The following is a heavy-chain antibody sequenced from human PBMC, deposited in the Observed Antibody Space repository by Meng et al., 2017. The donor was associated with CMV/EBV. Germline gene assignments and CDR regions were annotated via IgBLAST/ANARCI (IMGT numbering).Heavy chain of an antibody. CDR3: AHRRSLYSSSWPY. Sequence: LSGFSLGDSGVGVGLIRPPPGKALEWLALIYWNDARRYSPSLKSRLTLTKDTSKNQVVLTMTNMDPVDTATYYCAHRRSLYSSSWPYWGQGTLVT. CDR1: GFSLGDSGVG. V-gene: IGHV2-5*01. CDR2: IYWNDAR. J-gene: IGHJ4*02. D-gene: IGHD6-13*01.